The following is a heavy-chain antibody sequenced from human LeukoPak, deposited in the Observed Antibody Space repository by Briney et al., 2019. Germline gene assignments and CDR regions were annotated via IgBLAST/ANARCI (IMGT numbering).Heavy chain of an antibody. CDR2: ISSSGSTI. Sequence: GGSLKLSCAASGFTFSDYYMSWIRQAPGKGLEWVSYISSSGSTIYYADSVKGRFTISRDNAKNSLYLQMNSLRAEDTAVYYCARDFHYDSSGYYGYWGQGTLVTVSS. CDR1: GFTFSDYY. J-gene: IGHJ4*02. V-gene: IGHV3-11*01. D-gene: IGHD3-22*01. CDR3: ARDFHYDSSGYYGY.